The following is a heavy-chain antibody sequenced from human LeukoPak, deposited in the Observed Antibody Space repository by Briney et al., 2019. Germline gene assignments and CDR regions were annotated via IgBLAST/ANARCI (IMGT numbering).Heavy chain of an antibody. D-gene: IGHD6-6*01. CDR3: AKAIHSSSSGVVDY. V-gene: IGHV3-30*02. J-gene: IGHJ4*02. CDR2: IRYDGSNK. CDR1: GFIFSNYA. Sequence: GGFLRLSCAASGFIFSNYAMHWVRQAPGKGLEWVTFIRYDGSNKYYAESVKGRFTISRDNSKNTLYLQMNSLRAEDTAVYYCAKAIHSSSSGVVDYWGQGTLVTVSS.